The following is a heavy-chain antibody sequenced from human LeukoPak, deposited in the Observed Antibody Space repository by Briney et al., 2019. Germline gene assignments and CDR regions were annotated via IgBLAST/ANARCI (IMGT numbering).Heavy chain of an antibody. D-gene: IGHD3-9*01. CDR1: GFTFNDYA. CDR3: AKEKLKYFEK. V-gene: IGHV3-43D*03. J-gene: IGHJ1*01. Sequence: GGSLRLSCAASGFTFNDYAMHRVRQAPGRGLEWVSLITWDGGSTFYADSVKGRFTISRDNSKNSLYLQMNSLKPEDTALYYCAKEKLKYFEKWGQGTLVTVSS. CDR2: ITWDGGST.